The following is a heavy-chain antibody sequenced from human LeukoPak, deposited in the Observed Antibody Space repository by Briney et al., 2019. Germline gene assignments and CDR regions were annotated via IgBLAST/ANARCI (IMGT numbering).Heavy chain of an antibody. Sequence: PGGSLRLSCAASGFTFRSYAMSWVRQAPGKGLEWVSGISGSGGSTYYADSVKGRFTMSRDNSKNTLYLQMNSLRAEDTAVYYCAKDIGSGYYYDSSGYYSDGIDYWGQGTLVTVSS. V-gene: IGHV3-23*01. J-gene: IGHJ4*02. D-gene: IGHD3-22*01. CDR2: ISGSGGST. CDR3: AKDIGSGYYYDSSGYYSDGIDY. CDR1: GFTFRSYA.